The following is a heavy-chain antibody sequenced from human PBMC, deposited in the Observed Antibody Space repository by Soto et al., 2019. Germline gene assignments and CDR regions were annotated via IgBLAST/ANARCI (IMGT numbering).Heavy chain of an antibody. D-gene: IGHD3-22*01. V-gene: IGHV3-30-3*01. CDR2: VSSGGGIQ. J-gene: IGHJ2*01. Sequence: QVQLVESGGGVVQPERSLRLSCAASGFSFSTYAMQWVRQAPGKGLEWVAVVSSGGGIQFYADSVKGRFTISRDNSKNSLDLQMTNLTTEDAAIYYWARENYFGVRMIGSLDVWGRGTLVSVSS. CDR1: GFSFSTYA. CDR3: ARENYFGVRMIGSLDV.